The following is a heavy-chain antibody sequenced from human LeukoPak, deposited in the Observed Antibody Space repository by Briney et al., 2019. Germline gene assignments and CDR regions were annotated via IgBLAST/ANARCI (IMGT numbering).Heavy chain of an antibody. V-gene: IGHV3-23*01. CDR2: ISDSGGGT. Sequence: GGSLRLSCAASGFTFNTYSMNWARQAPGKGLEWVSTISDSGGGTYYADSVKGRFTISRGNSKNTLYLQMNSLRADDTAVYYCDGADFWGQGTLVTVSS. CDR1: GFTFNTYS. CDR3: DGADF. J-gene: IGHJ4*02.